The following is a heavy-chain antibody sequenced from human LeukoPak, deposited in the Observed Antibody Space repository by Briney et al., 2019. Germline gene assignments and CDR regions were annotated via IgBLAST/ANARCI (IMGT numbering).Heavy chain of an antibody. Sequence: ASVKVSCKASGYTFTSYDITWVRQAPGQGLEWMGGSSVYSGKTNYAQKFQGRVTMTTDRSTNTAHMELRNLTSDDTAVYYCARLAVAEGWFDPWGQGTLVTVSS. CDR2: SSVYSGKT. V-gene: IGHV1-18*01. CDR3: ARLAVAEGWFDP. CDR1: GYTFTSYD. D-gene: IGHD6-19*01. J-gene: IGHJ5*02.